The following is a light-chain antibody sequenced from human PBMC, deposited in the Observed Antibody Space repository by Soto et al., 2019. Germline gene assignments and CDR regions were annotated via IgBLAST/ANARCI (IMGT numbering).Light chain of an antibody. CDR1: SSDVGGYNS. Sequence: QSVLTQPASVSGSPGQSIPISCPGTSSDVGGYNSVSWYQQHPGKAPKLMIYDVSSRPSGVSNRFSGSKSGNTASLTISGLQAEDEADYYCCSYTSGSTLYVFGAGTKVTVL. V-gene: IGLV2-14*01. J-gene: IGLJ1*01. CDR3: CSYTSGSTLYV. CDR2: DVS.